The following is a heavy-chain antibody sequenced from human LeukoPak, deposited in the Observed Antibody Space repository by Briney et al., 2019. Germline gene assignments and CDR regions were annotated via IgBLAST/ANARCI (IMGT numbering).Heavy chain of an antibody. Sequence: GSLKLSCAASGFTFSSYGKHWVRQAPGKGLEWVAGISYDGSNKYYADSVKGRFTISRDNSKNTLYLQMNSLRAEDTAVYYCAKDCYYGSGSYFLWGYYYYGMDVWGKGTTVTVSS. CDR2: ISYDGSNK. J-gene: IGHJ6*04. CDR3: AKDCYYGSGSYFLWGYYYYGMDV. CDR1: GFTFSSYG. D-gene: IGHD3-10*01. V-gene: IGHV3-30*18.